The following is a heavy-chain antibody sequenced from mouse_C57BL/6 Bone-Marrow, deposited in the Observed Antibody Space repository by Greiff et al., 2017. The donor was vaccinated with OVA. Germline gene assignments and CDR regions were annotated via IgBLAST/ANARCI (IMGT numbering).Heavy chain of an antibody. J-gene: IGHJ4*01. D-gene: IGHD1-1*01. CDR3: AIYYYGSSFYAMDY. Sequence: EVKLVESGGGLVKPGGSLTLSCAATGFTFSDYGMHWVRQAPEKGLEWVAYISSGSSTIYYADTVKGRFTISRDNAKNTLFLQMTSLRSEDTAMYYCAIYYYGSSFYAMDYWGQGTSVTVSS. CDR1: GFTFSDYG. CDR2: ISSGSSTI. V-gene: IGHV5-17*01.